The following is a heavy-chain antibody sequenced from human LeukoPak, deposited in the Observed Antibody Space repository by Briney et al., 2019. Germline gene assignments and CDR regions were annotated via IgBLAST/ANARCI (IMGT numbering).Heavy chain of an antibody. CDR1: AFTFSSYS. CDR3: ARGRLRIYFDY. D-gene: IGHD4-17*01. J-gene: IGHJ4*02. Sequence: GGSLRLSCAASAFTFSSYSMNWVRQAPGKGLEWVSSISSSSSYIYYADSVKGRFTISRDNAKNSLYLQMNSLRAEDTAVYYCARGRLRIYFDYWGQGTLVTVSS. CDR2: ISSSSSYI. V-gene: IGHV3-21*01.